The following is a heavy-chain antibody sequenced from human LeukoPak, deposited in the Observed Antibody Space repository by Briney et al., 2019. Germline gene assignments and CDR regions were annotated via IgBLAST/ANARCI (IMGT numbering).Heavy chain of an antibody. J-gene: IGHJ4*02. D-gene: IGHD1-26*01. CDR2: ISGSGGST. V-gene: IGHV3-23*01. CDR1: GFTFSSYA. CDR3: AKDLGSGSYGY. Sequence: GGSLRLSCAASGFTFSSYAMSWVRQAPGKGLEWVSAISGSGGSTYYADSVEGRFTISRDNSKNTLYLQMNSLRAEDTAVYYCAKDLGSGSYGYWGQGTLVTVSS.